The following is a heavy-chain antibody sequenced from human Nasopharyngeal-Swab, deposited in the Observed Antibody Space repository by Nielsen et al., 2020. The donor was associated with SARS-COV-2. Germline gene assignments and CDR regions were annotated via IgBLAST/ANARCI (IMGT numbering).Heavy chain of an antibody. CDR1: GGAFRGYY. J-gene: IGHJ5*02. Sequence: YLTCAVYGGAFRGYYWSWIRQPPGKGLEWIGEINHSGSTNYNPSLKSRVTISVDTSKNQFSLKLSSVTAADTAVYYCARVADCSGGSCDGWFDPWGQGTLVTVSS. CDR3: ARVADCSGGSCDGWFDP. V-gene: IGHV4-34*01. D-gene: IGHD2-15*01. CDR2: INHSGST.